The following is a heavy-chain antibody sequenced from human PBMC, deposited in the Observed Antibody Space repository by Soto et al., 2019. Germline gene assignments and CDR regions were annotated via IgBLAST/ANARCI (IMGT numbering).Heavy chain of an antibody. D-gene: IGHD6-6*01. V-gene: IGHV1-3*01. Sequence: GASVKVSCKASGYTFTSYAMHWVRQAPGQRLEWMGWINAGNGNTKYSQKFQGRVTITRDTSASTAYMELSSLRSEDTAVYYCARAPAWLGSSSPFDPWGQGTLVTVSS. CDR1: GYTFTSYA. J-gene: IGHJ5*02. CDR2: INAGNGNT. CDR3: ARAPAWLGSSSPFDP.